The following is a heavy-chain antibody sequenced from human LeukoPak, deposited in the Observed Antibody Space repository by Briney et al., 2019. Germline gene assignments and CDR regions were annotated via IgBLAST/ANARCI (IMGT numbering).Heavy chain of an antibody. Sequence: ASETLSLTCTVSGGSISNYYWSWIRQPPGKGLEWIGYISYSGSTNYNPSLRSRVAISEDTSRNQFSLRLNSVTAADTAVYYCARARYCTGGVCYTRYFDYWGQGTLVTVSS. CDR2: ISYSGST. V-gene: IGHV4-59*08. CDR3: ARARYCTGGVCYTRYFDY. J-gene: IGHJ4*02. D-gene: IGHD2-8*02. CDR1: GGSISNYY.